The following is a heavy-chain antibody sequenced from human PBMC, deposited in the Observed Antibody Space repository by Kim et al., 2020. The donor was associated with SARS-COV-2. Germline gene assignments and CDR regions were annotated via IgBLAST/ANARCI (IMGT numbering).Heavy chain of an antibody. Sequence: GGSLRLSCAASGFTFDDYAMHWVRQAPGKGLEWVSLISGDGGSTYYADSVKGRFTISRDNSKNSLYLQMNSLRTEDTALYYCAKVGPLAPTVTTSLEYWGQGTLVTVSS. CDR2: ISGDGGST. CDR3: AKVGPLAPTVTTSLEY. J-gene: IGHJ4*02. CDR1: GFTFDDYA. V-gene: IGHV3-43*02. D-gene: IGHD4-17*01.